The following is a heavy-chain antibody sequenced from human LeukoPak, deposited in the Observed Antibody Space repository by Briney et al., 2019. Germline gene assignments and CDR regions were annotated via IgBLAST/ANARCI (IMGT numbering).Heavy chain of an antibody. D-gene: IGHD1-26*01. Sequence: SVKVSCKASGFTFTSSAMQWVRQAHGQRLEWIGWIVVGSGNTNYAQKFQERVTITRDMSTSTAYMELSSLRSEDTAVYYCAADRWVGATTFDYWGQGTLVTVSS. J-gene: IGHJ4*02. CDR2: IVVGSGNT. CDR1: GFTFTSSA. CDR3: AADRWVGATTFDY. V-gene: IGHV1-58*02.